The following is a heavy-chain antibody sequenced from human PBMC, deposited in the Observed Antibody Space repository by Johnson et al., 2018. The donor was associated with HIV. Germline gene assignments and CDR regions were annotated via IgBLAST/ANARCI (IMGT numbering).Heavy chain of an antibody. Sequence: QVQLVESGGGVVQPGRSLRLSCAASGFRFSTYALHWVRQTPGKGLEWVALISDDGSKIYHADSVKGRFTISRDNSKNTLYLQMNSMRAEDTAVYYCTTGSRIQFWFNDAFDIWGQGTMVTVSS. D-gene: IGHD5-18*01. CDR3: TTGSRIQFWFNDAFDI. CDR1: GFRFSTYA. J-gene: IGHJ3*02. V-gene: IGHV3-30*04. CDR2: ISDDGSKI.